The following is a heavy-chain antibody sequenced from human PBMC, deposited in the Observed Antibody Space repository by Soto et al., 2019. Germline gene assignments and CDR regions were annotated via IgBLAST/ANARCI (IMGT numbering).Heavy chain of an antibody. D-gene: IGHD2-15*01. Sequence: QVQLVESGGGVVQSGRSLRVSCAASGFTFSSSGMHWVRQAPGKGLEWVAVISYDGINKYYADSVKGRFTISRDNSKNTLYLQMNSLRAEDTAVYYCAKDSDSGGFGYWGQGTLVIVSS. CDR1: GFTFSSSG. CDR3: AKDSDSGGFGY. V-gene: IGHV3-30*18. J-gene: IGHJ4*02. CDR2: ISYDGINK.